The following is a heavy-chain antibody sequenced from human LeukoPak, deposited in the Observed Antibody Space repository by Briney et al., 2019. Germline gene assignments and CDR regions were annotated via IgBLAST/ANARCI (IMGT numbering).Heavy chain of an antibody. J-gene: IGHJ4*02. CDR1: RASISSNY. Sequence: CETLTLTCTVSRASISSNYWNWIRQPAGKGLEWIGRIYTGGTTTYNPSLKSRVIMSVDTSKNQFSLKLSSVTAADTAVYYCARATSGTYCYFADWGQGTLVTVSS. CDR3: ARATSGTYCYFAD. V-gene: IGHV4-4*07. CDR2: IYTGGTT. D-gene: IGHD1-26*01.